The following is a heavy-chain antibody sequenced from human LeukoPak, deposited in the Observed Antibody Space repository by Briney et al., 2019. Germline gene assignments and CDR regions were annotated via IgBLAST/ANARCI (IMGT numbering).Heavy chain of an antibody. V-gene: IGHV3-23*01. J-gene: IGHJ6*04. CDR3: ASTDYIVVVPAARYYYYGMDV. Sequence: GASLRLSCAASGVSGVTFSNYALNWVRQAPGKGLEWVSDISGSGHTTNYTDPVKGRFSISRDNSKTTLYLQMSSLRSEDTAVYYCASTDYIVVVPAARYYYYGMDVWGKGTTVTVSS. D-gene: IGHD2-2*01. CDR2: ISGSGHTT. CDR1: GVSGVTFSNYA.